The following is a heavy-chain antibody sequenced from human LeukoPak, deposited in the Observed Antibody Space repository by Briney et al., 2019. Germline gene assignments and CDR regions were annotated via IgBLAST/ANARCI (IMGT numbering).Heavy chain of an antibody. D-gene: IGHD5-18*01. CDR2: ISYDGRNK. CDR3: AKDTAAYYYGMDV. Sequence: GGSLRLSCAASGFTFSSYGMHWVRQAPGKGLEWVAVISYDGRNKYYADYVKGRFTISRDNSKNTLYLQMNSLGAEETAVYHCAKDTAAYYYGMDVWGQGTTVTVSS. V-gene: IGHV3-30*18. J-gene: IGHJ6*02. CDR1: GFTFSSYG.